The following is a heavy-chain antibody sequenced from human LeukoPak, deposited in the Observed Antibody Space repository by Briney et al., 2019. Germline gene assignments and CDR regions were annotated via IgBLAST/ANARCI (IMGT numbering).Heavy chain of an antibody. J-gene: IGHJ4*02. CDR2: IYPDESNI. CDR3: ARPPSRGYSSSFEY. D-gene: IGHD2-2*03. Sequence: GKSLKISCKGSGYSFPTYWIAWVRQMPGKGLEWMGIIYPDESNIRYSPSFQGQVTISADKSISTAYLQWSSLKASDTAMYYCARPPSRGYSSSFEYWGQGTLVTVSS. V-gene: IGHV5-51*01. CDR1: GYSFPTYW.